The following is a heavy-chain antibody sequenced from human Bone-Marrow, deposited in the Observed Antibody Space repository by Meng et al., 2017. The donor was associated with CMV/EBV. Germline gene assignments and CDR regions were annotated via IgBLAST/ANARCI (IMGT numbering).Heavy chain of an antibody. CDR2: MKQDGSEK. Sequence: GESLKISCEASGFTFSKYWMSWVRQAPGKGLEWVAKMKQDGSEKYYVDSVKGRFTISRDNSRNTLYVEMNSLRAEDTAVYYCAKDRYCTTVTCADADWGQGTLVTVSS. V-gene: IGHV3-7*03. CDR1: GFTFSKYW. CDR3: AKDRYCTTVTCADAD. D-gene: IGHD2-8*01. J-gene: IGHJ4*02.